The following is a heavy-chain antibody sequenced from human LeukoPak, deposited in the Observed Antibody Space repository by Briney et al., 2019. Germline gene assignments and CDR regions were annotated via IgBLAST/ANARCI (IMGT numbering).Heavy chain of an antibody. D-gene: IGHD3-10*01. CDR3: ARDLYYYGSGSFGKYYYYGMDV. CDR2: ISYDGSNK. J-gene: IGHJ6*02. V-gene: IGHV3-30-3*01. Sequence: GGSLRLSCSASGFTFSSYAMHWVRQAPGKGLEWVAVISYDGSNKYYADSVKGRFTISRDNSKNTLYLQMNSLRAEDTAVYYCARDLYYYGSGSFGKYYYYGMDVWGQGTTVTVSS. CDR1: GFTFSSYA.